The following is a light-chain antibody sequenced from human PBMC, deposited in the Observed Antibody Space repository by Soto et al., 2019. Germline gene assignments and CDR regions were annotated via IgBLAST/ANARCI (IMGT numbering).Light chain of an antibody. Sequence: EIVLTQYQGTPSLSPGERATLSCRASQSIGSYLAWYQHKLGQPPRLLIYDASNRATGIPARFSGSGSGTDFTLTISSLEPEDFAVYYCQQRSNWPWTFGQGTKV. CDR1: QSIGSY. V-gene: IGKV3-11*01. CDR2: DAS. J-gene: IGKJ1*01. CDR3: QQRSNWPWT.